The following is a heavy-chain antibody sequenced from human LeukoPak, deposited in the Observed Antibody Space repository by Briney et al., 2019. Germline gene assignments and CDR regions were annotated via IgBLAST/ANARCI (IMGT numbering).Heavy chain of an antibody. Sequence: PSETPSLTCTVSGGSISSYYWSWIRQPPGKGLEWIGYIYYSGSTNYNPSLKSRVTISVDTSKNQFSLKLSSVTAADTAVYYCARHSVKLPEGDWFDPWGQGTLVTVSS. CDR1: GGSISSYY. V-gene: IGHV4-59*08. D-gene: IGHD3-10*01. CDR2: IYYSGST. J-gene: IGHJ5*02. CDR3: ARHSVKLPEGDWFDP.